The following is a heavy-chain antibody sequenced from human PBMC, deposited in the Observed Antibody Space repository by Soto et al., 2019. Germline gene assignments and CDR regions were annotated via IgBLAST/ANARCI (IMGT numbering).Heavy chain of an antibody. J-gene: IGHJ5*02. Sequence: QVQLQESGPGLVQTSGTLSLTCNVSGDSISSRNWWHWVRQPPGKGLEWIGEVYDGGRTKYNPSLGSRVTILVDMSKNQFSLNLFSVTAADTAVYFCARLAPDSSGWYGLDTWGQGSPVTVSS. D-gene: IGHD3-22*01. CDR3: ARLAPDSSGWYGLDT. CDR1: GDSISSRNW. V-gene: IGHV4-4*02. CDR2: VYDGGRT.